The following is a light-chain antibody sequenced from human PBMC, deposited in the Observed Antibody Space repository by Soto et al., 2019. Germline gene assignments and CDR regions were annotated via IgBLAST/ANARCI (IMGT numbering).Light chain of an antibody. CDR2: LGS. CDR1: HSLLHSDGYNH. CDR3: MQALQTRT. J-gene: IGKJ1*01. Sequence: DSVMTQSPLSLPVTPGEQAPISFRSSHSLLHSDGYNHLDWYLQKPGQSPQLLIYLGSYRASGVPDRFSGSGSGTDSTLKISRVEAEDVGVYYCMQALQTRTFGQGTKVDIK. V-gene: IGKV2-28*01.